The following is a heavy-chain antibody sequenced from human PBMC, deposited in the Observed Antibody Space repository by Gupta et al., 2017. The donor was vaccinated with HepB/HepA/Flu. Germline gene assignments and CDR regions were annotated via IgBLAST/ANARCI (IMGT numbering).Heavy chain of an antibody. CDR3: ARGGHHNWFDP. CDR2: MNPNSGNT. V-gene: IGHV1-8*03. Sequence: NWVRQATGQGLEWMGWMNPNSGNTGYAQKFQGRVTITRSTSISTAYMELSSLRSEDTAVYYCARGGHHNWFDPWGQGTLVTVSS. J-gene: IGHJ5*02.